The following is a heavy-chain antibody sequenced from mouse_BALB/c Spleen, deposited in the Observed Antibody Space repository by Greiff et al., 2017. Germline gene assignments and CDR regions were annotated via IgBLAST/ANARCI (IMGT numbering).Heavy chain of an antibody. Sequence: QVQLQQSGAELVKPGASVKLSCKASGYTFTSYYMYWVKQRPGQGLEWIGEINPSNGGTNFNEKFKSKATLTEDKSSSTAYMQLSSLTSEDSAVYYCTRTGTIDYWGQGTTVTVSS. V-gene: IGHV1S81*02. CDR2: INPSNGGT. J-gene: IGHJ2*01. CDR3: TRTGTIDY. CDR1: GYTFTSYY. D-gene: IGHD4-1*01.